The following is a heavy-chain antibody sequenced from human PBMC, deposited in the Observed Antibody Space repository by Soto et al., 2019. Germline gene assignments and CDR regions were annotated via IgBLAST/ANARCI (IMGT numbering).Heavy chain of an antibody. CDR2: IYYSGST. J-gene: IGHJ4*02. CDR3: ARPKPLSYFDY. Sequence: PSETLSLTCTVSGGSISSSSYYWGWIRQPPGKGLEWIGSIYYSGSTYYNPSLKSRVTLSVDTSKNQFSLKLSSVTAADTAVYYWARPKPLSYFDYWGQGTLVTVSS. CDR1: GGSISSSSYY. V-gene: IGHV4-39*01.